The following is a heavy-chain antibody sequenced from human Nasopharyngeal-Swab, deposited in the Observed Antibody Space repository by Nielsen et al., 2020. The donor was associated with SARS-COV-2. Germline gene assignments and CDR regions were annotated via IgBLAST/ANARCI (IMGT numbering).Heavy chain of an antibody. V-gene: IGHV1-2*06. J-gene: IGHJ3*02. CDR2: INPDSGGT. CDR1: GYSFTAKY. D-gene: IGHD3-22*01. CDR3: ARFLWDSSGRWEEGSDI. Sequence: ASVKVSCKASGYSFTAKYLHWVRQAPGQGLEWMGRINPDSGGTYCAQKFQGRVTMTRDTSISTAYMELRRLRSDDTAVYYCARFLWDSSGRWEEGSDIWGQGTMVTVSS.